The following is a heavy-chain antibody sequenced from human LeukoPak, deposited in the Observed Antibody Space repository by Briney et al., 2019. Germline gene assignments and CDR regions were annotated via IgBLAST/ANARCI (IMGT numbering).Heavy chain of an antibody. CDR3: ARVRGYPYYFDY. J-gene: IGHJ4*02. D-gene: IGHD5-12*01. CDR1: GFTFSSYS. CDR2: ISSSSSYI. V-gene: IGHV3-21*01. Sequence: GGSLRLSCAASGFTFSSYSMNWVRQAPGKGLEWVASISSSSSYIYYADSVKGRFTISRDNAKNSLYLQMNSLRAEDTAVYYCARVRGYPYYFDYWGQGTLVTVSS.